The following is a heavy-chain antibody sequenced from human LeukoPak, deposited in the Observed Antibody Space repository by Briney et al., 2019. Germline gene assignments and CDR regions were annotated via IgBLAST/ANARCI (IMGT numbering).Heavy chain of an antibody. CDR1: GGSISSGSYY. CDR2: INHSGST. V-gene: IGHV4-39*07. CDR3: ARASVLGDAFDI. D-gene: IGHD4/OR15-4a*01. J-gene: IGHJ3*02. Sequence: ESGPGLVKPSQTLSLTCTVSGGSISSGSYYWSWIRQPPGKGLEWIGEINHSGSTNYNPSLKSRVTISVDTSKNQFSLKLSSVTAADTAVYYCARASVLGDAFDIWGQGTMVTVSS.